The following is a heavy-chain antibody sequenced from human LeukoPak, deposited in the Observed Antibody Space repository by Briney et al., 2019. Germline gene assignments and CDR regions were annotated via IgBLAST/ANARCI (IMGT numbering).Heavy chain of an antibody. Sequence: ASVKVSCKASGYTFTSYYLHWVPQAPRQGLEWMGIINPSGGSTSYSQKFQGRVTMTRDTSTSTVYMELSSLRSEDTAVYYCAKGSGSLPGDAFDIWGQGTMVTVSS. CDR2: INPSGGST. CDR1: GYTFTSYY. J-gene: IGHJ3*02. D-gene: IGHD3-10*01. V-gene: IGHV1-46*01. CDR3: AKGSGSLPGDAFDI.